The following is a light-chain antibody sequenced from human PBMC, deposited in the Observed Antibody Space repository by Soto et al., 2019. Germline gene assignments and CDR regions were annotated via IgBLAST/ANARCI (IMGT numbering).Light chain of an antibody. Sequence: EIELTQSPGALSLSPGERATLSCGASQSVSSSYLAWYQQKPGQAPRLLIYGASTRATGIPDRFSGSGSGTDFTLTISRLEPEDFAVYYCQQYVSSPRTFGQGTKVEIK. CDR2: GAS. V-gene: IGKV3-20*01. CDR3: QQYVSSPRT. CDR1: QSVSSSY. J-gene: IGKJ1*01.